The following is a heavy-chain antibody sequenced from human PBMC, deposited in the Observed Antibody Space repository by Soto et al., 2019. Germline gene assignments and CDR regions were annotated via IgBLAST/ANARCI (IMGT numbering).Heavy chain of an antibody. CDR3: ARRGSGSYYDY. Sequence: EVQLLESGGGLVQPGGSLRLSCAASGFTFSSYAMRWVRQAPGKGLEWVSAISGSGGSTYYADSVKGRFTISRNNSKNTLYLQMNSLRAEDTAVYYCARRGSGSYYDYWGQGTLVTVSS. V-gene: IGHV3-23*01. CDR1: GFTFSSYA. J-gene: IGHJ4*02. D-gene: IGHD1-26*01. CDR2: ISGSGGST.